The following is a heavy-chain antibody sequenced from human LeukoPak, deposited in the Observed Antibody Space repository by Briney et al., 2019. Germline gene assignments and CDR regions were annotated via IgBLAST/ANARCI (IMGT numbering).Heavy chain of an antibody. D-gene: IGHD6-19*01. CDR3: ATEQGYSSGWYPEAFDI. J-gene: IGHJ3*02. V-gene: IGHV4-61*02. CDR1: GGSISSGSYY. CDR2: IYTSGST. Sequence: PSETLSLTCTVSGGSISSGSYYWIWIRQPAGKGLEWIGRIYTSGSTNYNPSLKSRVTISVDTSKNQFSLKLSSVTAADTAVYYCATEQGYSSGWYPEAFDIWGQGAMVTVSS.